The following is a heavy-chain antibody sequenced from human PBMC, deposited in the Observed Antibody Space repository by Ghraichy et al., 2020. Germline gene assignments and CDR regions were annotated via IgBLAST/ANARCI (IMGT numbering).Heavy chain of an antibody. D-gene: IGHD6-6*01. CDR3: AKRVASGGSSGRAFDY. V-gene: IGHV3-23*01. CDR1: GFTFSNYA. CDR2: ISGSSSHT. J-gene: IGHJ4*01. Sequence: GGSLRLSCAASGFTFSNYAMTWVRQAPGKGLEWVAIISGSSSHTFYADSVKGRFTISRDNSKNTLYLGMHSLRADDTAVYYCAKRVASGGSSGRAFDYWGHGTLLSVSS.